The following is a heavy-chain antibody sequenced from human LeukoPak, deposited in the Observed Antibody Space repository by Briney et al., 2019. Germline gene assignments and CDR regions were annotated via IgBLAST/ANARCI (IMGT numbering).Heavy chain of an antibody. D-gene: IGHD6-19*01. Sequence: GGSLRLSCAASGFTVSSNYMSWVRQAPGKGLEWVSVIYSGGNTFYADSVKGRFTISRHNSKNSLYLQMNSLRADDTAVYYCARERYSSGWYGFFDYWGQGPLVTVSS. J-gene: IGHJ4*02. CDR2: IYSGGNT. CDR1: GFTVSSNY. CDR3: ARERYSSGWYGFFDY. V-gene: IGHV3-66*01.